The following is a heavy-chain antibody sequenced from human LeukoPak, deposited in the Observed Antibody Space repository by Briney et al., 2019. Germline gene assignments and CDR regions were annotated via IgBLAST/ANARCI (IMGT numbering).Heavy chain of an antibody. Sequence: GGSLRLSCAASGFTFSSYGMHWVRQAPGKGLKWVAVISYDGSNKYYADSVKGRFTISRDNSKNTLYLQMNSLRAEDTAVYYCAEDSDRGFFDYWGQGTLVTVSS. V-gene: IGHV3-30*18. J-gene: IGHJ4*02. CDR2: ISYDGSNK. D-gene: IGHD3-16*01. CDR1: GFTFSSYG. CDR3: AEDSDRGFFDY.